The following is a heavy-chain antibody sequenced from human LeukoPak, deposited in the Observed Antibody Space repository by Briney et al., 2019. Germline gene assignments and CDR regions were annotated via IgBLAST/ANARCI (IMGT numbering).Heavy chain of an antibody. CDR3: ATERADYDILTGYRRAVY. CDR2: IIPIFGTA. V-gene: IGHV1-69*06. CDR1: GGTFSSYA. D-gene: IGHD3-9*01. J-gene: IGHJ4*02. Sequence: VASVKVSCKASGGTFSSYAISWVRQAPGQGLEWMGGIIPIFGTANYAQKFQGRVTITADKSTSTAYMELSSLRSEDTAVYYCATERADYDILTGYRRAVYWGQGTLVTVSS.